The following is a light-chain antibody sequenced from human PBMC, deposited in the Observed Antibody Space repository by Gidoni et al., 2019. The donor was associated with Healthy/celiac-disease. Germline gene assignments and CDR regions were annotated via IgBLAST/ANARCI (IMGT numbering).Light chain of an antibody. CDR2: DAS. J-gene: IGKJ1*01. CDR1: QSVSSY. Sequence: EIVLTQSPATLSLSPGEGATLSCRASQSVSSYLAWYQQKPGQAPRLLIYDASNRATGIPARFSGSGSGTDFTLTISSLESEDFAVYYCQQRSNWPPTFGQXTKVEIK. CDR3: QQRSNWPPT. V-gene: IGKV3-11*01.